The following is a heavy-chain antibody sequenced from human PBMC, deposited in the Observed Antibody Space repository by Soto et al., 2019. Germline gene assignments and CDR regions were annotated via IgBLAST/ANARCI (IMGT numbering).Heavy chain of an antibody. J-gene: IGHJ3*01. Sequence: GGSLRLSCAASGFTFSTDSMNWVRQAPGKGLEWVSSISSGSRDIYYADSVKGRFAISRDNAKNSLYLQMNSLRVEDTAVYYCTTPPVPSYIHFWGPGLLVSV. CDR1: GFTFSTDS. D-gene: IGHD2-2*01. CDR3: TTPPVPSYIHF. CDR2: ISSGSRDI. V-gene: IGHV3-21*01.